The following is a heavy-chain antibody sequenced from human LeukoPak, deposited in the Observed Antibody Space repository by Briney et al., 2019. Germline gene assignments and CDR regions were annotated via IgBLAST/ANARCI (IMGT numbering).Heavy chain of an antibody. Sequence: GGSLRLSCAASGFTFSSYATSWVRQAPGKGLEWVSATSGSGGSTYYADSVKGRFTISRDNSKNTLYLQMNSLRAEDTAVYYCAARYDYVWGSYGDYWGQGTLVTVSS. CDR1: GFTFSSYA. D-gene: IGHD3-16*01. V-gene: IGHV3-23*01. CDR3: AARYDYVWGSYGDY. J-gene: IGHJ4*02. CDR2: TSGSGGST.